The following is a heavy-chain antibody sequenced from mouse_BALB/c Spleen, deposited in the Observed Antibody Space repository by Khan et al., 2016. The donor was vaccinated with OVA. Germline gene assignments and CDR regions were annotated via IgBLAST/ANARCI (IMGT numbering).Heavy chain of an antibody. CDR3: ARSSSYWLFDV. J-gene: IGHJ1*01. D-gene: IGHD6-1*01. Sequence: QIQLVQSGPELKKPGETVKISCKASGYTFTNYGMNWVKQAPGKGLKWMGWINTYTGEPTYADDFKGRFAFSLETSANTAYLQINNLKNEDTATYFCARSSSYWLFDVWCAGTAVTVSS. CDR2: INTYTGEP. V-gene: IGHV9-3-1*01. CDR1: GYTFTNYG.